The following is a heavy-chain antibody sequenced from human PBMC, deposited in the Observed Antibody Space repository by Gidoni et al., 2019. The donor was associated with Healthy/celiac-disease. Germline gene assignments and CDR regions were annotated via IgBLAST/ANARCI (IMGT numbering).Heavy chain of an antibody. V-gene: IGHV3-48*03. CDR2: ISSSGSTI. D-gene: IGHD5-12*01. J-gene: IGHJ4*02. CDR3: ARDLHSGYVYGDY. Sequence: EVQLVESGGGLVQPGGSLRLSCAASGSTFSSYEMNWVRQAPGKGLEWVSYISSSGSTIYYADSVKGRFTISRDNAKNSLYLQMNSLRAEDTAVYYCARDLHSGYVYGDYWGQGTLVTVSS. CDR1: GSTFSSYE.